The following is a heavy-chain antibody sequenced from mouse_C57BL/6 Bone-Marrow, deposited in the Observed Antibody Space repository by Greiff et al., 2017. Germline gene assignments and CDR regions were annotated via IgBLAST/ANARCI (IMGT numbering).Heavy chain of an antibody. V-gene: IGHV1-64*01. CDR3: ARPPRLGPNWYFDV. CDR1: GYTFTSYW. CDR2: IHPNSGST. J-gene: IGHJ1*03. Sequence: QVQLQQPGAELVKPGASVKLSCKASGYTFTSYWMHWVKQRPGQGLEWIGIIHPNSGSTNYHEKLKSKATLTVDKSSSTAYMQLSSLTSEDSAFCDCARPPRLGPNWYFDVWGTGTTVTVSS.